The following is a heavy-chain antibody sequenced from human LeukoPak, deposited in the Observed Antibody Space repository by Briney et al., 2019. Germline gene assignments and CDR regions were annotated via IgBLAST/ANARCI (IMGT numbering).Heavy chain of an antibody. CDR2: IYYSGST. D-gene: IGHD2/OR15-2a*01. Sequence: NSSETLSLTCTVSGGSISSYYWSWIRQPPGKGLEWIGYIYYSGSTNYNPSLKSRVTISVDTSKNQFSLKLSSVTAADTAVYYCARDQYGTVDYWGQGTLVTVSS. V-gene: IGHV4-59*01. CDR3: ARDQYGTVDY. CDR1: GGSISSYY. J-gene: IGHJ4*02.